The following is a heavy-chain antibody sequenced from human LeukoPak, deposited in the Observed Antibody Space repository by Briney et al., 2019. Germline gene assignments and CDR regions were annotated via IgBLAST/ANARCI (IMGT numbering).Heavy chain of an antibody. D-gene: IGHD6-13*01. V-gene: IGHV4-39*07. CDR1: GGSISSSSYY. Sequence: PSETLSLTCTVSGGSISSSSYYWGWIRQPPGKGLEWIGSIYYSGSTYYNPSLKSRVTISVDTSKNQFSLKLSSVTAADTAVYYCARDLEQQLVHWFDPWGQGTLVTVSS. CDR3: ARDLEQQLVHWFDP. J-gene: IGHJ5*02. CDR2: IYYSGST.